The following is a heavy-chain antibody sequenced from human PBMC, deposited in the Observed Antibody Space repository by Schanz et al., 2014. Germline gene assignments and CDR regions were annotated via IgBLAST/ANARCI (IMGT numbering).Heavy chain of an antibody. V-gene: IGHV3-23*01. J-gene: IGHJ4*02. D-gene: IGHD2-8*02. CDR3: AKSLESCPGGRCSRGYFDY. CDR1: GFTFSSYA. CDR2: MNESHSTI. Sequence: EVQLLESGGGLVQPGGSLRLSCAASGFTFSSYAMGWVRQARGKGLEWVSAMNESHSTIYYADSVKGRFTISSDNSKSTLYLQMSSLRAEDTAVYYCAKSLESCPGGRCSRGYFDYWGQGTLVTVSS.